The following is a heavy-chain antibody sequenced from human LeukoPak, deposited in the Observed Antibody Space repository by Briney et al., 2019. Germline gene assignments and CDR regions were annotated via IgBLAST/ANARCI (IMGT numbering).Heavy chain of an antibody. J-gene: IGHJ6*04. Sequence: GGSLRLSCAASGFTFSSYWMSWVRQAPGKGLEWVSAISGSGGSTYYADSVKGRLTISRDNAKNSLYLQMNSLRAEDTAVYYCAELGITMIGGVWGKGTTVTISS. CDR3: AELGITMIGGV. CDR1: GFTFSSYW. D-gene: IGHD3-10*02. CDR2: ISGSGGST. V-gene: IGHV3-23*01.